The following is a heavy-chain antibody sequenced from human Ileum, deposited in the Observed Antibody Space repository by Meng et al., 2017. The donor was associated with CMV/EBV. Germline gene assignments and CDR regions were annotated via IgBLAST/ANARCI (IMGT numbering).Heavy chain of an antibody. CDR3: ARDRGYCSGGSCQAGSDY. V-gene: IGHV4-61*01. J-gene: IGHJ4*02. D-gene: IGHD2-15*01. CDR2: IYYSGST. CDR1: SSCSYY. Sequence: SSCSYYWSWIRQPPGKGLEWIGYIYYSGSTNYNPSLKSRVTISVDTSKNQFSLKLSSVTAADTAVYYCARDRGYCSGGSCQAGSDYWGQGTLVTVSS.